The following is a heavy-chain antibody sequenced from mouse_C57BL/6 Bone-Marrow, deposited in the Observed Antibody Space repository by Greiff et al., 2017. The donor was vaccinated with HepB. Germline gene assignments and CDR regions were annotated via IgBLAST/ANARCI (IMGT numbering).Heavy chain of an antibody. CDR1: GYTFTSYG. CDR3: ASWGPYYSGSSCDYFYY. D-gene: IGHD1-1*01. CDR2: IYPRSGNT. J-gene: IGHJ2*01. Sequence: VQLQQSGAELARPGASVKLSCKASGYTFTSYGISWVKQRTGQGLEWIGEIYPRSGNTYYNEKFKGKATLTADKSSSTAYMELRSLTSEESAVYFCASWGPYYSGSSCDYFYYWDQGTALTVSS. V-gene: IGHV1-81*01.